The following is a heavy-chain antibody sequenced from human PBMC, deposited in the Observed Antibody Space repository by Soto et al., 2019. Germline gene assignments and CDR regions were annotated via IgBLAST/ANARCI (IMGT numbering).Heavy chain of an antibody. J-gene: IGHJ6*03. V-gene: IGHV4-61*08. CDR1: GGSISSGGYY. D-gene: IGHD2-2*01. Sequence: PSETLSLTCTVSGGSISSGGYYWSWIRQHPGKGLEWIGYIYYSGSTNYNPSLKSRVTISVDTSKNQFSLKLSSVTAADTAVYYCARQGYCSSTSCYVNYYYYYMDVWGKGTTVTVSS. CDR2: IYYSGST. CDR3: ARQGYCSSTSCYVNYYYYYMDV.